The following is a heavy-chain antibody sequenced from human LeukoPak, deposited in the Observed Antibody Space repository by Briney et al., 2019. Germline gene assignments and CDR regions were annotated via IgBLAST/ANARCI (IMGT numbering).Heavy chain of an antibody. J-gene: IGHJ4*02. Sequence: ASVKVSCKASGYTFTSYYMHWVRQAPRQGLEWMGIINPSGGSTSYAQKFQGRVTMTRDMSTSTVYMELSSLRSEDTAVYYCAKGPAGERLDYWGQGTLVTVSS. V-gene: IGHV1-46*01. CDR1: GYTFTSYY. CDR2: INPSGGST. D-gene: IGHD1-26*01. CDR3: AKGPAGERLDY.